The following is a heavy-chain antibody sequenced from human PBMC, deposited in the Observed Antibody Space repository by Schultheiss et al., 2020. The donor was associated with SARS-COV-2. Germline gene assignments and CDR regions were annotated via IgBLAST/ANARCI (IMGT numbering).Heavy chain of an antibody. CDR2: IYSGGST. CDR1: GFNFKNYW. CDR3: VREEYVTAAGPDY. V-gene: IGHV3-53*01. D-gene: IGHD6-13*01. Sequence: GESLKISCRAPGFNFKNYWMHWVRQIPGKGLVWVSVIYSGGSTYYADYMKGRLTISRDNSKNTVSLQMNSLRADDTAIYYCVREEYVTAAGPDYWGPGTLVTVSS. J-gene: IGHJ4*02.